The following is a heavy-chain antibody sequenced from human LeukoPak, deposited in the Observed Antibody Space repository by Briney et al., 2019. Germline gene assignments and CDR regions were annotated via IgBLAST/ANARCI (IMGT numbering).Heavy chain of an antibody. CDR3: ARDRIAAAGSYYYYYYGMDV. Sequence: ASVKVSCKASGYTFTGYYTHWVRQAPGQGLEWMGWINPNSGGTNYAQKFQGRVTMTRDTSISTAYMELSRLRSDDTAVYYCARDRIAAAGSYYYYYYGMDVWGQGTTVTVSS. D-gene: IGHD6-13*01. CDR1: GYTFTGYY. J-gene: IGHJ6*02. CDR2: INPNSGGT. V-gene: IGHV1-2*02.